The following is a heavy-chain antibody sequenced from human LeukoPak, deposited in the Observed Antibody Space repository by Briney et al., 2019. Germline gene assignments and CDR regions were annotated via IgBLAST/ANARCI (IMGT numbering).Heavy chain of an antibody. CDR1: GGSISTYY. D-gene: IGHD4-17*01. Sequence: PSETLSLTCTVSGGSISTYYWSWIRQPPGKGLEWIGYIHYSGSTNYNPSLKSRVTISVDTSKNHLSLKLSSVTAADTAVYYCARVGRERGDYHYYYYGMDVWGQGTTVTVSS. CDR2: IHYSGST. CDR3: ARVGRERGDYHYYYYGMDV. V-gene: IGHV4-59*08. J-gene: IGHJ6*02.